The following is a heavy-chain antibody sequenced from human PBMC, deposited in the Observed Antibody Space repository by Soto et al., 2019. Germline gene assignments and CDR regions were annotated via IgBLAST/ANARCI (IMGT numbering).Heavy chain of an antibody. CDR2: ISSSSSTI. CDR3: SIIGGRGGHTYYADSVKGRFTISGDNSKNTVYLEMHSLTEEDTALYFCAKRRSFLITSYATSFDY. V-gene: IGHV3-48*02. D-gene: IGHD2-15*01. J-gene: IGHJ4*02. CDR1: GLPFTSYS. Sequence: GGSLDISCAASGLPFTSYSMNWVRQTPGKGLEWVSYISSSSSTIYYADSVKGRFTISRDNAKNTLYLQMNSLTDEDTVLECFSIIGGRGGHTYYADSVKGRFTISGDNSKNTVYLEMHSLTEEDTALYFCAKRRSFLITSYATSFDYWGQGLLVTVSS.